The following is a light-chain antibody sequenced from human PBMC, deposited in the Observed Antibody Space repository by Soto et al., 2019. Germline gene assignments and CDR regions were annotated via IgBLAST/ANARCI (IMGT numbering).Light chain of an antibody. J-gene: IGLJ1*01. CDR1: RSDVGGYNY. CDR2: DVS. Sequence: QSALTQPASVSGSPGQSITISCTGTRSDVGGYNYVSWFQQHPGKAPKLMIYDVSNRPSGISNRFSSSKSGNTASLTISGLQAENEADYYCSSYTGSSTYVFGTETKLTVL. CDR3: SSYTGSSTYV. V-gene: IGLV2-14*01.